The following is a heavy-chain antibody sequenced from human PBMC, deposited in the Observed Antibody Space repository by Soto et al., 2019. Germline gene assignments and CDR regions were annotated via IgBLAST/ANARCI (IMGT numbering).Heavy chain of an antibody. CDR3: ARWFTYGNFDYFDY. D-gene: IGHD3-10*01. CDR1: GFTFSSYW. Sequence: GGSLRLSCAASGFTFSSYWMYWFRQAPRKGLVWVSRLDSGGSSTAYADSVKGRFTIFRDNAKNTLYLQMNGLRAEDTAVYYCARWFTYGNFDYFDYWGQGTQVTVSS. V-gene: IGHV3-74*01. J-gene: IGHJ4*02. CDR2: LDSGGSST.